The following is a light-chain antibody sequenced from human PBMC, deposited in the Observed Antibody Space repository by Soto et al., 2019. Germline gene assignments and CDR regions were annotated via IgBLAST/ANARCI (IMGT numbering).Light chain of an antibody. V-gene: IGLV2-8*01. Sequence: QSALTQPPSATGSPGQSVTISCAGTSSAVGGYNYVSWYQQHPGKAPKIMIYSVSNRPSGVPDRFSGSKSGNTASLTVSGFQAEDEADYDCSSYADSNNLVVFGGGTKLTVL. J-gene: IGLJ2*01. CDR1: SSAVGGYNY. CDR2: SVS. CDR3: SSYADSNNLVV.